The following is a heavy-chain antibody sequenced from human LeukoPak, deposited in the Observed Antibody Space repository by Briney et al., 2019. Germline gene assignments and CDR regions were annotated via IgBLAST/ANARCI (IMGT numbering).Heavy chain of an antibody. CDR1: GFTFSSYE. CDR3: ARLRSKYWFDP. CDR2: ITSSGNTM. D-gene: IGHD4-11*01. V-gene: IGHV3-48*03. J-gene: IGHJ5*02. Sequence: QPGGSLRLSCAASGFTFSSYEMNWVRQAPGKGLEWVSFITSSGNTMYYADSVKGRFTISRDNAKNSLYLQMNSLRADDTAVHYCARLRSKYWFDPWGQGTLVTVSS.